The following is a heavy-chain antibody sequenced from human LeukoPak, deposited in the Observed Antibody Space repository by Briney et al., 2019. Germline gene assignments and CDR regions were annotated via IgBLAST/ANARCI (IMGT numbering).Heavy chain of an antibody. J-gene: IGHJ6*03. CDR3: ARVVPAANYYYYYMDV. D-gene: IGHD2-2*01. Sequence: ASVKVSCKASGGTFSSYAISWVRQAPRQGLEWMGGIIPIFGTANYAQKFQGRVTITTDESTSTAYMELSSLRSEDTAVYYCARVVPAANYYYYYMDVWGKGTTVTVSS. V-gene: IGHV1-69*05. CDR1: GGTFSSYA. CDR2: IIPIFGTA.